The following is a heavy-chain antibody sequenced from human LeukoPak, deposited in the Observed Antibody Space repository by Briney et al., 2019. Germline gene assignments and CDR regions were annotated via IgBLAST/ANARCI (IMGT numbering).Heavy chain of an antibody. D-gene: IGHD4-23*01. J-gene: IGHJ4*02. CDR1: GFTVSSNY. Sequence: GGSLRLSCAASGFTVSSNYMSWVRQAPGKGLEWVSVIYSGGTTYYADSVKGRFTISRDNSKNTLYLQMNSLRAEDTAVYYCPKGWGVWFDNRGSPLEYWGQGTLVTVS. CDR2: IYSGGTT. CDR3: PKGWGVWFDNRGSPLEY. V-gene: IGHV3-66*02.